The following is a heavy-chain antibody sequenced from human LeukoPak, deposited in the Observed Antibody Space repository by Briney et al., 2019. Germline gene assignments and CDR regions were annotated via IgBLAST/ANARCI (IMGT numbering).Heavy chain of an antibody. J-gene: IGHJ4*02. CDR3: ARVRAARLYFDY. CDR2: IYTSGST. D-gene: IGHD6-6*01. V-gene: IGHV4-61*02. CDR1: GGSISSGSYY. Sequence: PSQTLSLTCTVSGGSISSGSYYWSWIRQPAGKGLEWIGRIYTSGSTNYNPSLKSRVTISVDTPKSQFSLKLSSVTAADTAVYYCARVRAARLYFDYWGQGTLVTVSS.